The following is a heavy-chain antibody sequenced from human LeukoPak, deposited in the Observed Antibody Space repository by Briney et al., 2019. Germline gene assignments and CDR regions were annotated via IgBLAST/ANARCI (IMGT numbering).Heavy chain of an antibody. CDR1: GFTFNNYA. CDR3: ARVGYCSSTSCALDLDY. CDR2: ISSSGSTI. J-gene: IGHJ4*02. V-gene: IGHV3-11*04. Sequence: PGGSLRLSCAASGFTFNNYAMSWVRQAPGKGLEWVSYISSSGSTIYYADSVKGRFTISRDNAKNSLYLQMNSLRAEDTAVYYCARVGYCSSTSCALDLDYWGQGTLVTVSS. D-gene: IGHD2-2*01.